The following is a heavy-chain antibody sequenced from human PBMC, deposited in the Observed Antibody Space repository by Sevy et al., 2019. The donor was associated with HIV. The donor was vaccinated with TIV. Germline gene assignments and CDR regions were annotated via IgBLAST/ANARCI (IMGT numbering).Heavy chain of an antibody. CDR2: IWYEGINK. Sequence: GGSLRLSCTASGFDFANAWMNWVRQAPGKGLEWVAIIWYEGINKDYAEPVKGRFTISRDNSKNTLYLQMNSLRVDDTAVYYCARERRSSGIDYWGQGTLVTVSS. V-gene: IGHV3-33*08. CDR1: GFDFANAW. D-gene: IGHD3-10*01. CDR3: ARERRSSGIDY. J-gene: IGHJ4*01.